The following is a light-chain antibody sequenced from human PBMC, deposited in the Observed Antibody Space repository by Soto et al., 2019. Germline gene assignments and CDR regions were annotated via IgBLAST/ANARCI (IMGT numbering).Light chain of an antibody. CDR3: CSLEGSNALVV. CDR1: KNNLGSYDL. CDR2: EAT. J-gene: IGLJ2*01. Sequence: QSAPTQPASVSGSPGQSITVSCTGTKNNLGSYDLVSWYQKYPDKAPTLLIYEATKRPSGISDRFSGSKSGFTASLTISGLRAEDEADYYCCSLEGSNALVVFGGGTKVTVL. V-gene: IGLV2-23*01.